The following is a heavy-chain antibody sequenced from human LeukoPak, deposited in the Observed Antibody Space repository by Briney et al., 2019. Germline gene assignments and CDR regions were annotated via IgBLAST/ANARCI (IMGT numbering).Heavy chain of an antibody. CDR2: ISGSGGST. Sequence: GGTLRLSCAASGFTFSSYGMSWVRQAPGKGLEWVSAISGSGGSTYYADPVKGRFTISRDNSKNTLYLQMNSLRAEDTAVYYCAKAPRGYSYGYGNYYYYYYYMDVWGKGTTVTVSS. V-gene: IGHV3-23*01. J-gene: IGHJ6*03. D-gene: IGHD5-18*01. CDR1: GFTFSSYG. CDR3: AKAPRGYSYGYGNYYYYYYYMDV.